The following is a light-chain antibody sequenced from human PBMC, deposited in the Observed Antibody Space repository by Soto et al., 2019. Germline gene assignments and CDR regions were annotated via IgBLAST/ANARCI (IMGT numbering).Light chain of an antibody. Sequence: IVLTQSPGTLSLSPGERATLSCRASQSLSNNYLAWFQQKPGQAPRLLIYGASSRATGIPDRFSGSGSGTDFPLTISRLEPADFAVYFCQQYGSSPSTFGQGTKVEIK. CDR1: QSLSNNY. CDR3: QQYGSSPST. V-gene: IGKV3-20*01. J-gene: IGKJ2*01. CDR2: GAS.